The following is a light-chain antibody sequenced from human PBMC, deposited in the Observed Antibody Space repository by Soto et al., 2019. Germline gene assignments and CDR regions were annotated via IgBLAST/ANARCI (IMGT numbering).Light chain of an antibody. V-gene: IGLV2-8*01. J-gene: IGLJ1*01. CDR2: EVS. CDR1: SSDVGGYPY. Sequence: QSALTQPPSASGSPGQSVTISCTGTSSDVGGYPYVSWYQQHPGKAPKLMTYEVSKRPSGVPDRFSGSKSGNTASLTVSGLQDEDEADYYCSSPAGSNNYVFGTGTKLTVL. CDR3: SSPAGSNNYV.